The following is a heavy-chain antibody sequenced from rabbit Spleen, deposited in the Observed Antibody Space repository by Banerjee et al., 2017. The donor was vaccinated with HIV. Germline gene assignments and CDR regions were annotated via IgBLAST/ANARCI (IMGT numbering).Heavy chain of an antibody. J-gene: IGHJ3*01. CDR3: VRGASGSGYYSL. D-gene: IGHD1-1*01. V-gene: IGHV1S47*01. CDR2: IDLLFGTT. CDR1: GFDFSRTG. Sequence: QEQLKESGGGLVQPGGSLKLSCKASGFDFSRTGVSWVRQAPGKGLEWIGYIDLLFGTTYYANWVNGRFTISSHSAQNTLYLQLHSLTAADTATYFCVRGASGSGYYSLWGQGTLVTVS.